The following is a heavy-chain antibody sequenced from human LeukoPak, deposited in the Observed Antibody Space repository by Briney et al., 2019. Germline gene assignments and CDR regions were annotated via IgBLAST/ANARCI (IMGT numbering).Heavy chain of an antibody. Sequence: ASVKVSCKASGYTFTSYGISWVRQAPGQGLEWMGWISAYNGNTNYAQKLQGRVTMTTDTSTSTAYMELRSLGSDNTAVYYCARKPYSGYDVDYWGQGTLVTVSS. J-gene: IGHJ4*02. CDR2: ISAYNGNT. CDR3: ARKPYSGYDVDY. D-gene: IGHD5-12*01. CDR1: GYTFTSYG. V-gene: IGHV1-18*01.